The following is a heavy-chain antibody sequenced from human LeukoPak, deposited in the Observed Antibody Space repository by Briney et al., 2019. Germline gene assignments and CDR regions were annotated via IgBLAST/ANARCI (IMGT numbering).Heavy chain of an antibody. CDR1: GYNYATSG. CDR2: ISVQNGNI. J-gene: IGHJ4*02. V-gene: IGHV1-18*01. Sequence: GASVTVSYKTSGYNYATSGISWVRQAPGQGLEWLGWISVQNGNIKYAQKFQGRASLTTDTSTTSAYMELRSLTAEDTALYYCARDSGSYGNYFDYWGQGTLVTVSS. CDR3: ARDSGSYGNYFDY. D-gene: IGHD1-26*01.